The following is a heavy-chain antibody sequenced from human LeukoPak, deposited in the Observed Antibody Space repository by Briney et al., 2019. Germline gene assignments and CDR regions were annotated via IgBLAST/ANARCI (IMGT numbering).Heavy chain of an antibody. CDR2: ISTYNGNT. D-gene: IGHD6-13*01. J-gene: IGHJ2*01. CDR3: AREGYSSIWYPRRYFDL. Sequence: ASVKVSCKASGNTFTSYGISWVRQAPGQGLEWMGWISTYNGNTNYAQKFQGRVTMTTDTSTSTAYMELRSLRSDDTAIYYCAREGYSSIWYPRRYFDLWGRGTLVTVSS. V-gene: IGHV1-18*04. CDR1: GNTFTSYG.